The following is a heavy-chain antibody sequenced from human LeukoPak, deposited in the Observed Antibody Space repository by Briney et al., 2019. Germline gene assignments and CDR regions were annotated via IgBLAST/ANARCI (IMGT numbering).Heavy chain of an antibody. V-gene: IGHV4-39*01. D-gene: IGHD5-18*01. CDR1: GGSISSSSYF. CDR2: ISYSGNT. J-gene: IGHJ3*02. Sequence: SETLSLTCTVSGGSISSSSYFWGWIRQPPGKGLEWIGSISYSGNTYNNPSLKSRVTISVDTSKNEFSLKLSSVTAADTAVYYCARPRGYTYGYEVFDIWGQGTMVTVSS. CDR3: ARPRGYTYGYEVFDI.